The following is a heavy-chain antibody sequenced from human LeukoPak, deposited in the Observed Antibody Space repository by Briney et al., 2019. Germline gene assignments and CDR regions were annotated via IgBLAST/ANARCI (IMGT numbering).Heavy chain of an antibody. CDR2: IYYSGST. CDR3: ARGNPYCSSTSCYLPY. CDR1: GGSMSSYY. Sequence: SETLSLTCTVSGGSMSSYYWSWLRQPPGKGLEWSGYIYYSGSTNYSPSLKNRVTISVDTSKNQFSLNLSSVTAADTAVYYCARGNPYCSSTSCYLPYWGQGTLVTVSS. J-gene: IGHJ4*02. D-gene: IGHD2-2*01. V-gene: IGHV4-59*01.